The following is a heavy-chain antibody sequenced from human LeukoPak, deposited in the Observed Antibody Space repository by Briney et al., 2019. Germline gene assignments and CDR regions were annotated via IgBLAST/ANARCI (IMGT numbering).Heavy chain of an antibody. J-gene: IGHJ1*01. Sequence: SDTLSLTCAVWGGSLYGYYWRWMRDPPGKGLECIGEINHSGSTNYNPSLKSRVTISVDSSKNQFSLKPGSVTAADTAVDYCARRSGIWGQGTLVTVSS. D-gene: IGHD3-10*01. V-gene: IGHV4-34*01. CDR3: ARRSGI. CDR1: GGSLYGYY. CDR2: INHSGST.